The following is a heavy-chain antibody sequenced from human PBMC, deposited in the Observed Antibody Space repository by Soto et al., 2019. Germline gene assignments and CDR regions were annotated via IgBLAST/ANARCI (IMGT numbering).Heavy chain of an antibody. V-gene: IGHV1-18*01. CDR2: ISADNGNT. CDR1: GYTFTSYG. J-gene: IGHJ3*02. Sequence: QVQLVQSGAEVKKPGASVKVSCKASGYTFTSYGISWVRQAPGQGLEWMGWISADNGNTNYAQKYQGRVTMTTDTSTSTDYMELRSLRSDDTAVYYCASAQIVGAHVDAFDIWGQGTMVTVSS. D-gene: IGHD1-26*01. CDR3: ASAQIVGAHVDAFDI.